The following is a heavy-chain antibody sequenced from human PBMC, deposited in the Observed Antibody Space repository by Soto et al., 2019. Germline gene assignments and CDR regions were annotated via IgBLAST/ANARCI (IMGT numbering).Heavy chain of an antibody. J-gene: IGHJ5*02. Sequence: GGSLRLSCAASGFTFRSFTMNWVRQAPGKGLEWVSTISSNSAYVYYTDALRGRFTISRDNAKNSLHLQMNSLRAEDTAVYYCTRDASRDSSARGWFDPWGPGTLVTVSS. CDR3: TRDASRDSSARGWFDP. CDR1: GFTFRSFT. V-gene: IGHV3-21*01. CDR2: ISSNSAYV. D-gene: IGHD6-13*01.